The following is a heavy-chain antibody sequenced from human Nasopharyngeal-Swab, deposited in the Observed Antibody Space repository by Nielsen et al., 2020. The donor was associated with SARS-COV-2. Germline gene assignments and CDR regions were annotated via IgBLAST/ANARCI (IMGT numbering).Heavy chain of an antibody. J-gene: IGHJ1*01. D-gene: IGHD5-12*01. CDR3: ARGYGDSCYDWGQYFQH. Sequence: ASVQVSCKASGYTFTRYDINWVRQAPGQGLEWMGWMNHNSGNTGYAQKFQGRVTMTRNTSISTAYMELSSLRSEDTAVYYCARGYGDSCYDWGQYFQHWGQGTLVTVSS. CDR2: MNHNSGNT. V-gene: IGHV1-8*01. CDR1: GYTFTRYD.